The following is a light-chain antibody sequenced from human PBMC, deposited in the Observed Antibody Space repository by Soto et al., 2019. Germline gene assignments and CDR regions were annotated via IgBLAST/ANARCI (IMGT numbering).Light chain of an antibody. CDR2: DVS. J-gene: IGKJ5*01. CDR3: QQFNSYPIT. Sequence: AIQVTQSPSSLSAPVGDRVTITCRASQDIRGALAWYQQKPGKAPKLLIYDVSTLESGVPSRFSGSGSGTEFTLTITSLQPEDFGTYYCQQFNSYPITFGHGTRLEIK. CDR1: QDIRGA. V-gene: IGKV1-13*02.